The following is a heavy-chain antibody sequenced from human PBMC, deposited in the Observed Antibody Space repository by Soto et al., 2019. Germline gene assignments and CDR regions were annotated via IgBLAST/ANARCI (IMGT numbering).Heavy chain of an antibody. CDR1: GFIFSDNA. V-gene: IGHV3-23*01. Sequence: GSLRLSCAAAGFIFSDNAMNWVRQAPGKGLEWVSFIFNRDGSTYYADSVKGRFTISRDNSKNTLYLQMTGLRADDTAVYYCATPRGADMFKLHFDYWGQGAQVTVSS. J-gene: IGHJ4*02. CDR2: IFNRDGST. D-gene: IGHD3-10*02. CDR3: ATPRGADMFKLHFDY.